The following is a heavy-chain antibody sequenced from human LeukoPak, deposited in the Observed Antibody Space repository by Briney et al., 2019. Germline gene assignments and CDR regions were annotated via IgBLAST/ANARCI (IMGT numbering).Heavy chain of an antibody. CDR2: ISSSSSYT. J-gene: IGHJ4*02. CDR3: ARAVSVGATGYYSDY. Sequence: GGSLRLSCAASGFTFSDYYMSWIRQAPGKGLEWVSYISSSSSYTNYADSVKGRFTISRDNAKNSLYLQMNSLRAEDTAVYYCARAVSVGATGYYSDYWGQGTLVTVSS. D-gene: IGHD1-26*01. V-gene: IGHV3-11*05. CDR1: GFTFSDYY.